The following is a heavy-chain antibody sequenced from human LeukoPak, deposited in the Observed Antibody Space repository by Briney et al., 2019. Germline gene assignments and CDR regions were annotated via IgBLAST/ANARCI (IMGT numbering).Heavy chain of an antibody. J-gene: IGHJ4*02. V-gene: IGHV4-4*07. CDR3: VRGIVGTTRHFDF. Sequence: PSETLSLTCTVSSGSTSSYHWSWIRQPPGKGLEWVGRIFASGSTNYNPSLRSRVTMSVDTSKNQFSLKLRSVTDADTAVYYCVRGIVGTTRHFDFWGQGTLVTVSS. D-gene: IGHD1-26*01. CDR2: IFASGST. CDR1: SGSTSSYH.